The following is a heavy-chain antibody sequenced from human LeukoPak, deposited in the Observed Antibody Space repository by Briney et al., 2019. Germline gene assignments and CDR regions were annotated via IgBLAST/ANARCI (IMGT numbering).Heavy chain of an antibody. CDR1: GFTFTTYW. J-gene: IGHJ5*02. V-gene: IGHV3-7*01. CDR2: IKQDGSVK. Sequence: GGSLRLSCEASGFTFTTYWMGWVRQAPGKGLEWVASIKQDGSVKYYVDSVKGRFTISRDNAKNSLYLQMNSLRAEDTAMYYCARPLMYYFGSESYYWFDPWGQGTLVTVSS. CDR3: ARPLMYYFGSESYYWFDP. D-gene: IGHD3-10*01.